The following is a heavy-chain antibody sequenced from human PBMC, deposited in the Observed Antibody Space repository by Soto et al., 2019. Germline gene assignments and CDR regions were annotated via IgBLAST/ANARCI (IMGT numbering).Heavy chain of an antibody. V-gene: IGHV3-7*01. CDR2: IKQDGSEK. Sequence: PGGSLRLSCATSGFTFANYYMTWVRQPPGKGLEWVANIKQDGSEKFYGDSVKGRFTISRDNAKNSLFLQMNSLRADDTAVYYCARDEGYCTNGACYTINYYWGQGSLVTVSS. CDR3: ARDEGYCTNGACYTINYY. D-gene: IGHD2-8*01. J-gene: IGHJ4*02. CDR1: GFTFANYY.